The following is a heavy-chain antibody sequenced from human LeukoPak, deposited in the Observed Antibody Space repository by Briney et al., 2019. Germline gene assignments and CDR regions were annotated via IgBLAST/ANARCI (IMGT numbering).Heavy chain of an antibody. Sequence: GGSLRLSCAASGFTFSSYGMHWVRQAPGKGLEWVAFIRYDGSNKYYADSVKGRFTISRDNSKNTLYLQMNSLRAEDAAIYYCAKVGFGDAPGGYFDYWGQGTLVTVSS. D-gene: IGHD3-16*01. CDR2: IRYDGSNK. CDR3: AKVGFGDAPGGYFDY. J-gene: IGHJ4*01. CDR1: GFTFSSYG. V-gene: IGHV3-30*02.